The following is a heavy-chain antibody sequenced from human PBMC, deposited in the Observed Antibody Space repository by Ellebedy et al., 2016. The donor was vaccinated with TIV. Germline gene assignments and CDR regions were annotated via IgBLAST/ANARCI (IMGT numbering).Heavy chain of an antibody. D-gene: IGHD3-10*01. CDR1: GFTFSGYG. Sequence: GESLKISXAASGFTFSGYGMSWVRQAPGKGLEWVSGISGSGGSTYYADSVKGRFTISRDNSKNTRYLQMNSLRAEDTAVYYCAKDGAVRGVHDAFDIWGQGTMVTVFS. V-gene: IGHV3-23*01. CDR2: ISGSGGST. J-gene: IGHJ3*02. CDR3: AKDGAVRGVHDAFDI.